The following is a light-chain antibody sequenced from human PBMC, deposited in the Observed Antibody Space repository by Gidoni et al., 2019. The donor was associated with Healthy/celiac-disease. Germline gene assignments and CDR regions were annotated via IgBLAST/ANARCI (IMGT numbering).Light chain of an antibody. CDR2: GKN. Sequence: SELTQDPAVSVALGQTVRITCQGDSLRSYYASWYQQKPGQAPVLVIYGKNNRPSGIPDRFSGSSSGNTAPLTITGAQAEDEADYYCNSRDSSGNHLEVFGGGTKLTVL. J-gene: IGLJ2*01. V-gene: IGLV3-19*01. CDR3: NSRDSSGNHLEV. CDR1: SLRSYY.